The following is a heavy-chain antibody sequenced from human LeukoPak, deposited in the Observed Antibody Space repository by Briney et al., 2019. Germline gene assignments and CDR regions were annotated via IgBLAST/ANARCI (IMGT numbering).Heavy chain of an antibody. CDR2: IYTTGST. CDR3: ARLATPSTMAARGRSWFES. D-gene: IGHD6-6*01. CDR1: GGSISSGYYY. V-gene: IGHV4-61*02. Sequence: PSQTLSLTCTVSGGSISSGYYYWSWIRQPAGKGLEWIGRIYTTGSTNYNPSLKSRVTISVDTSKNQFSLKLSSVTAADTAVYYCARLATPSTMAARGRSWFESWGQGTLVTVSS. J-gene: IGHJ5*01.